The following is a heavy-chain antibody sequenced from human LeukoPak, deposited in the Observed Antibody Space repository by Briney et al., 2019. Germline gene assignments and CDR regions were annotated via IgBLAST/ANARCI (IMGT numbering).Heavy chain of an antibody. CDR3: ARVGGTNCYYYGMDV. D-gene: IGHD1-1*01. J-gene: IGHJ6*02. CDR1: GGSISSYY. Sequence: SETLSLTCTVSGGSISSYYWSWIRQPPGKGLEWIGYIYDSGSTNYNPSLKSRVTISVDTSKNQFSLKLSSVTAADTAVYYCARVGGTNCYYYGMDVWGQGTTVTVSS. CDR2: IYDSGST. V-gene: IGHV4-59*01.